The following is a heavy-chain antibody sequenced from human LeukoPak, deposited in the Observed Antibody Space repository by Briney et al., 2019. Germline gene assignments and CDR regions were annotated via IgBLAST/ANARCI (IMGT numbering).Heavy chain of an antibody. CDR1: GFTFSTCA. V-gene: IGHV3-9*01. Sequence: GGSLRLSCAASGFTFSTCAMSWVRQGPGKGLEWVSGISWNSGSKGYADSVKGRFTISRDNAKNALYLEMNSLRTEDTALYYCAKDTDYYAGLDAWGQGTTVTVSS. D-gene: IGHD3-9*01. CDR2: ISWNSGSK. J-gene: IGHJ6*02. CDR3: AKDTDYYAGLDA.